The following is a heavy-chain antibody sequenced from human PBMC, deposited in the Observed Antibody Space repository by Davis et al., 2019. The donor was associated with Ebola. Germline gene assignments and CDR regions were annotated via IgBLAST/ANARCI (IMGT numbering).Heavy chain of an antibody. CDR3: ARGYGDYVSSCFDY. V-gene: IGHV3-21*06. D-gene: IGHD4-17*01. Sequence: GESLKISCAASGFSFSSCSMNWVRQAPGKGLEWVSSISSSSTYRYYVDSVKGRCTISRDNAKNSLYLQMNSLRAEDTAVYYCARGYGDYVSSCFDYWGQGTLVTVSS. J-gene: IGHJ4*02. CDR1: GFSFSSCS. CDR2: ISSSSTYR.